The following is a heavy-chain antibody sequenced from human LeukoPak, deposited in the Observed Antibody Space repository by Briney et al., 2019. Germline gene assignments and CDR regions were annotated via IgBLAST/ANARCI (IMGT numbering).Heavy chain of an antibody. Sequence: SETLSLTCTASGDSIRSYYWSWIRQPPGKGLEWIAYIYYSGSASYSPSLKSRVTISLDTSQNQISLNLTSVTAADTAVYYCARSSGSGSRNYYYYPLDVWGQGATVTVSS. CDR3: ARSSGSGSRNYYYYPLDV. V-gene: IGHV4-59*01. CDR1: GDSIRSYY. J-gene: IGHJ6*02. CDR2: IYYSGSA. D-gene: IGHD3-10*01.